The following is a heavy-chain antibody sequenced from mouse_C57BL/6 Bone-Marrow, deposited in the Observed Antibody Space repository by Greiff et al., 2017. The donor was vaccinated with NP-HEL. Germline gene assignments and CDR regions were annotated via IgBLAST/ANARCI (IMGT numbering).Heavy chain of an antibody. Sequence: QQSCKASGYTFTSYWMQWVKQRPGQGLEWIGEIDPSDSYTNYNQKFKGKATLTVDTSSSTAYMQLSSLTSEDSAVYYCARVPDWGQGTSVTVSS. CDR2: IDPSDSYT. V-gene: IGHV1-50*01. CDR3: ARVPD. D-gene: IGHD5-1*01. J-gene: IGHJ4*01. CDR1: GYTFTSYW.